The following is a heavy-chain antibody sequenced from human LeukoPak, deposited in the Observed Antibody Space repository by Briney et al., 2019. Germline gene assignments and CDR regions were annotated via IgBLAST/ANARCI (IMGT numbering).Heavy chain of an antibody. CDR2: ISSSSSYI. D-gene: IGHD1-26*01. J-gene: IGHJ4*02. CDR1: GFTFRDFH. Sequence: PGGSLRLSCAASGFTFRDFHMAWIRQAPGKGLEWVSSISSSSSYIYYADSVKGRFTISRDNAKNSLYLQMNSLRAEDTAVYYCATYGSYGEVDYWGQGTLVTVSS. CDR3: ATYGSYGEVDY. V-gene: IGHV3-11*06.